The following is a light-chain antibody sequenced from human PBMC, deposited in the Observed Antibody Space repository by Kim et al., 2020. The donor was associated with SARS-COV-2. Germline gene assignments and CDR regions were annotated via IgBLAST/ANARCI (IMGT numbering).Light chain of an antibody. Sequence: SPVERATLSCRASQSVSSDLAWYQQKPGQAPRLLIYGAFTRAAGIPDRFSGSGSGTEFTLTISSLQSEDFAVYYCQQYNNWPPLTFGGGTKVDIK. CDR3: QQYNNWPPLT. J-gene: IGKJ4*01. CDR2: GAF. CDR1: QSVSSD. V-gene: IGKV3-15*01.